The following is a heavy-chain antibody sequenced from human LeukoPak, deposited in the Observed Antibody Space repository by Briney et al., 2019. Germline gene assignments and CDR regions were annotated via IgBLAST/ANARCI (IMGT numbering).Heavy chain of an antibody. CDR2: ISGFGGGST. Sequence: GGSLRLSCAASGFTFSSYAMSWVRQAPGKGPEWVSAISGFGGGSTYYADSVKGRFAISRDNSKNTLYLQMNSLRAEDTAVYYCAKGSPLNWFDPWGQGTLVTVSS. J-gene: IGHJ5*02. CDR1: GFTFSSYA. V-gene: IGHV3-23*01. CDR3: AKGSPLNWFDP.